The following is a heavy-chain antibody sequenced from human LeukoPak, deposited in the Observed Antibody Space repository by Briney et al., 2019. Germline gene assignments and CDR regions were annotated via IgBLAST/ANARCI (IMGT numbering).Heavy chain of an antibody. J-gene: IGHJ4*02. V-gene: IGHV3-23*01. Sequence: GGSLRLSCAASGFTFSSYAMSWVRQAPGKGLEWVSAISGSGGSTYYADSVKGRFTISRDNSKNTLYLQMNSLRAEDTAVYYCAISAGSSGRYRGPPAFDYWGQGTLVTVSS. CDR3: AISAGSSGRYRGPPAFDY. CDR2: ISGSGGST. D-gene: IGHD6-19*01. CDR1: GFTFSSYA.